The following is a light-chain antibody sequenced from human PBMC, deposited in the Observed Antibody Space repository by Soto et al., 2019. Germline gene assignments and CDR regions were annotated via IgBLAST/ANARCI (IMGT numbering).Light chain of an antibody. CDR2: DAS. CDR3: QQYDILPIT. CDR1: QNTNNY. V-gene: IGKV1-33*01. J-gene: IGKJ5*01. Sequence: DIQMTQSPSSLSASVVDRVTITCQASQNTNNYLNWYQQKPGRAPKLLIYDASNLEIGVPSRFSGSGSGTHFTFTISSLQTEDIGTYYCQQYDILPITFGRGTRLEIK.